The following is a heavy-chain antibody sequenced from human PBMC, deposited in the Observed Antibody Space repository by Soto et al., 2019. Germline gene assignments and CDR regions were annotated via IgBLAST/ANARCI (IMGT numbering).Heavy chain of an antibody. Sequence: QVQLVQSGAEVKKPGASVKVSCKASGYTFTSYGISWVRQAPGQGLEWMGWISAYNGNTNYAQKLQGRVTMTTDTSTSTAYMELRSLRSDDTAVYYCASAPRSSSWYEKVYYYYCMDVWGQGTTVTVSS. CDR3: ASAPRSSSWYEKVYYYYCMDV. CDR2: ISAYNGNT. D-gene: IGHD6-13*01. CDR1: GYTFTSYG. J-gene: IGHJ6*02. V-gene: IGHV1-18*01.